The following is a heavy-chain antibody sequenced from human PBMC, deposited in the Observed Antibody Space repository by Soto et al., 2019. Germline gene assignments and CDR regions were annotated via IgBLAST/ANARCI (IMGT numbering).Heavy chain of an antibody. CDR3: ARRSEYSSSYDYYYYYMDV. CDR1: GGSISSYY. D-gene: IGHD6-6*01. V-gene: IGHV4-59*08. J-gene: IGHJ6*03. Sequence: NPSETLALTCTVSGGSISSYYWSWIRQPPGKGLEWIGYIYYSGSTNYNPSLKSRVTISVDTSKNQFSLKLSSVTAADTAVYYCARRSEYSSSYDYYYYYMDVWGKGTTVTVSS. CDR2: IYYSGST.